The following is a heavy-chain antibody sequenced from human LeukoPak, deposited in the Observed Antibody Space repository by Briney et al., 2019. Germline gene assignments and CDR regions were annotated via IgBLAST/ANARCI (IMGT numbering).Heavy chain of an antibody. CDR1: GGSISSYY. CDR2: IYTSGST. CDR3: ARLYYDSSGYSFDY. D-gene: IGHD3-22*01. Sequence: PSETLSLTCTVSGGSISSYYWSWIRQPAGKGLEWIGRIYTSGSTNYNPSLKSRVTMSVDTSKNQFSLKLSSVTAADTAVYYCARLYYDSSGYSFDYWGQGTLVTVSS. V-gene: IGHV4-4*07. J-gene: IGHJ4*02.